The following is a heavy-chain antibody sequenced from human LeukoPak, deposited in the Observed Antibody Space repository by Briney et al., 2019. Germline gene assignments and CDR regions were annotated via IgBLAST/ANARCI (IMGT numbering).Heavy chain of an antibody. Sequence: PSETLSLTCTVSGGSISSYYWSWIRQPPGKGLEWIGYIYHSGSTYYNPSLKSRVTISVDRSKNQFSLKLSSVTAADTAVYYCAREDGYNYFDYWGQGTLVTVSS. J-gene: IGHJ4*02. D-gene: IGHD5-24*01. CDR3: AREDGYNYFDY. CDR1: GGSISSYY. V-gene: IGHV4-59*12. CDR2: IYHSGST.